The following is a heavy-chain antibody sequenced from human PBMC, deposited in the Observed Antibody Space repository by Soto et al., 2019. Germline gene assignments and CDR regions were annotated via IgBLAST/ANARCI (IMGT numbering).Heavy chain of an antibody. J-gene: IGHJ6*02. V-gene: IGHV1-69*06. CDR3: ARDAGLLWFGELLPTYYYYGMDV. CDR2: IIPIFGTA. CDR1: GGTFSSYA. D-gene: IGHD3-10*01. Sequence: QIHLVQSGAEVKKPGSSVKVSCKASGGTFSSYAISWVRQAPGQGLEWMGGIIPIFGTANYAQKFQGRVTITADKSTSTAYMELSSLRSEDTAVYYCARDAGLLWFGELLPTYYYYGMDVWGQGTTVTVSS.